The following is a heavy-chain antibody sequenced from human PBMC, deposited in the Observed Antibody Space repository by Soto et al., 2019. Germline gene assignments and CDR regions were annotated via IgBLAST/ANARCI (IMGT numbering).Heavy chain of an antibody. CDR1: GFTFSSYG. CDR3: ARGLGTFDP. D-gene: IGHD1-1*01. J-gene: IGHJ5*02. V-gene: IGHV3-33*01. CDR2: IWYDGSNK. Sequence: QVQLVESGGGVVQPGRSLRLSCAASGFTFSSYGMHWVRQAPGKGLEWVAVIWYDGSNKYYADSVKGRFTISRDNSKNPLYLQMNSLRAEDTAVYYCARGLGTFDPWGQGTLVTVSS.